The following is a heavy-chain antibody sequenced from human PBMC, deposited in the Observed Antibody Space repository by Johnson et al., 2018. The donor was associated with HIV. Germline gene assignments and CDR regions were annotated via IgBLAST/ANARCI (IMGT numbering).Heavy chain of an antibody. V-gene: IGHV3-33*06. CDR2: VWYDGGNK. J-gene: IGHJ3*02. Sequence: QVQLVESGGGVVQPGRSLRLSCVASGFTFSDYGMHWVRQAPGKGLEWVAVVWYDGGNKYSADSVRGRFTISRDNSKNTLYLQMNSLRAEDTAMYYCAKSGPRGGNPDDAFDIWGQGTLVTVSS. CDR3: AKSGPRGGNPDDAFDI. CDR1: GFTFSDYG. D-gene: IGHD4-23*01.